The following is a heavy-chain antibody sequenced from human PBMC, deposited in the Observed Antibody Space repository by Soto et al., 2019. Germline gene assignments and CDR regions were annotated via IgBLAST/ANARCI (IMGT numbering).Heavy chain of an antibody. CDR2: IIPILGIA. Sequence: QVQLVQSGAEVKKPGSSVKVSCKASGGTFSSYTISWVRQAPGQGLEWMGRIIPILGIANYAQKFQGRVKNTADKSKSTAYMELSSLRSEDTAVYYCARGVGKVAAAGTWSHRCGMDVWGQGTTVTVSS. CDR1: GGTFSSYT. D-gene: IGHD6-13*01. CDR3: ARGVGKVAAAGTWSHRCGMDV. J-gene: IGHJ6*02. V-gene: IGHV1-69*02.